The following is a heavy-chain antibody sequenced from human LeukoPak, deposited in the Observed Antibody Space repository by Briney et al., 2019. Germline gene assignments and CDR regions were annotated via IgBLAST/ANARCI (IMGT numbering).Heavy chain of an antibody. J-gene: IGHJ4*02. D-gene: IGHD6-13*01. V-gene: IGHV1-69*02. CDR3: ARAGVAAAGYDY. CDR1: GGTFSSYT. CDR2: IIPILGIA. Sequence: SVKVSCKASGGTFSSYTISWVRQAPGQGLEWMGRIIPILGIANYAQKFQGRVTITADKSTSTAYMELSSLRSEDTAVYYFARAGVAAAGYDYWGQGTLVTVSS.